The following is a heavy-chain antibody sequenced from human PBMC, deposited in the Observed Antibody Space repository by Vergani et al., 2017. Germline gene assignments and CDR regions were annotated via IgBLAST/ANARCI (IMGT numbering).Heavy chain of an antibody. CDR2: IYYSGST. J-gene: IGHJ4*02. V-gene: IGHV4-31*03. CDR3: AREGMSTPGIAAAGTYFDY. D-gene: IGHD6-13*01. CDR1: GGSISSGGYY. Sequence: QVQLQESGPGLVKPSQTLSLTCTVSGGSISSGGYYWSWIRQHPGKGLEWIGYIYYSGSTYYNPSLKSRVTISVDTSKNQFSLKLSSGTAADTAVYYCAREGMSTPGIAAAGTYFDYWGQGTLVTVSS.